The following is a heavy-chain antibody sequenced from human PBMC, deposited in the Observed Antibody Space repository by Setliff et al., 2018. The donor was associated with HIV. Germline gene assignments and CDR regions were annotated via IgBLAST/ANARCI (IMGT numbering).Heavy chain of an antibody. J-gene: IGHJ4*02. CDR2: IYYSGRT. Sequence: SETLSLTCNVSGGSISSGGYYWSWIRQHPGRGLEWIGYIYYSGRTYYNPSLKSRVTISGDTSQNQFSLELSSVTAADTAVYYCAWGPAATSMDYWGQGTLVTVSS. V-gene: IGHV4-31*03. CDR1: GGSISSGGYY. D-gene: IGHD2-2*01. CDR3: AWGPAATSMDY.